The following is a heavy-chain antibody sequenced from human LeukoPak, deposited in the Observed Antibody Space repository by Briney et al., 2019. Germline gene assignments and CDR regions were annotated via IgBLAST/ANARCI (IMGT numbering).Heavy chain of an antibody. CDR3: AREGYYYGSGSVY. Sequence: GGSLRLSCAASGFTFSSYWMSWVRQAPGKGLEWVANIKQDGSEKYYVDSAKGRFTISRDNVGNSLYLQMNSLRAEDTAVYYCAREGYYYGSGSVYWGQGTLVTVSS. D-gene: IGHD3-10*01. CDR2: IKQDGSEK. J-gene: IGHJ4*02. V-gene: IGHV3-7*01. CDR1: GFTFSSYW.